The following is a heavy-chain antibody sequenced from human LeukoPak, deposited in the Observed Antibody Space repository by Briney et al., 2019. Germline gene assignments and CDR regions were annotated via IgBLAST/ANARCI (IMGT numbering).Heavy chain of an antibody. CDR3: ARDHGGSGWPRGAFDI. Sequence: GGSLRLSCAASGFTFSSYAMHWVRQAPGKGLEWVAVISYDGSNKYYADSVKGRFTISRDNSKNTLYLQMNSLRAEDTAVYYCARDHGGSGWPRGAFDIWGQGTMVTASS. V-gene: IGHV3-30-3*01. D-gene: IGHD6-19*01. CDR1: GFTFSSYA. CDR2: ISYDGSNK. J-gene: IGHJ3*02.